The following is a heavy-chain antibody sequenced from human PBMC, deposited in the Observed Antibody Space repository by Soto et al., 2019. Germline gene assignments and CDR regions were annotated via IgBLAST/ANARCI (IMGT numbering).Heavy chain of an antibody. CDR2: IYYSGST. V-gene: IGHV4-59*08. CDR1: GGSISSYY. Sequence: SETLSLTCTVSGGSISSYYWSWIRQPPGKGLEWIGYIYYSGSTNYNPSLKSRVTISVDTSKNQFSLKLSSVTAADTAVYYCARLVRYCSGGSCYFTRDAFDIWGQGTMVT. J-gene: IGHJ3*02. D-gene: IGHD2-15*01. CDR3: ARLVRYCSGGSCYFTRDAFDI.